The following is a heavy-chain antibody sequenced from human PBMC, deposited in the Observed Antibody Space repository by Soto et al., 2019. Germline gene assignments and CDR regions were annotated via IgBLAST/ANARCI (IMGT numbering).Heavy chain of an antibody. CDR1: GFSFTIYS. V-gene: IGHV3-21*02. D-gene: IGHD6-19*01. J-gene: IGHJ4*02. CDR3: ARDTYTSGWHGFDY. CDR2: ISSSSTYI. Sequence: DVQLVESGGGLVKPGGSLRLSCAASGFSFTIYSMNWVRQAPGKGLEWVSSISSSSTYIYYADSVKGRFTISRDDAKNSLYLQMNSLRAEDTAVYYCARDTYTSGWHGFDYWGQGTLVPVSS.